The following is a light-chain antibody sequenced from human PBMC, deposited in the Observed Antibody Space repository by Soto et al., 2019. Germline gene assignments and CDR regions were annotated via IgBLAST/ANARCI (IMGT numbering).Light chain of an antibody. Sequence: QSVLTQPACVSGSPGQAITISCTGTISDVGGYNYVSWYQQHPGKAPKLMIYDVSNRPSGVSNRFSGSKSGNTASLTISGLQAEDEADYYCSSYTSSSTYVFGTGTKVTVL. V-gene: IGLV2-14*03. J-gene: IGLJ1*01. CDR2: DVS. CDR1: ISDVGGYNY. CDR3: SSYTSSSTYV.